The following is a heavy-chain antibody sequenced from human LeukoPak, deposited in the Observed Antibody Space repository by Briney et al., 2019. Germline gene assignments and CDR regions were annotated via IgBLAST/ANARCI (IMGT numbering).Heavy chain of an antibody. CDR2: ISAYNGNT. J-gene: IGHJ4*02. V-gene: IGHV1-18*01. Sequence: ASVKVSCKASGYTFTSYGISWVRQAPGQGLAWMGWISAYNGNTNYAQKLQGRVTMTTDTSTSTAYMELRSLRSDDTAVYYCAGSRDGYNFDYWGQGTLVTVSS. CDR3: AGSRDGYNFDY. CDR1: GYTFTSYG. D-gene: IGHD5-24*01.